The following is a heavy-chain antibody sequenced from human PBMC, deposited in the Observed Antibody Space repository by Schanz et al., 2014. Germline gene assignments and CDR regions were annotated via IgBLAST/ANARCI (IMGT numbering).Heavy chain of an antibody. J-gene: IGHJ2*01. V-gene: IGHV3-33*06. CDR3: AKGQGAVINNWYFDL. CDR2: IWFDGSNK. CDR1: GFTFSRCG. Sequence: QVQLVESGGGVVQPGRSLRLSCAASGFTFSRCGMHWVRQTPAKGLEWVAIIWFDGSNKYYADSVKGRFTISRDNSKNTLSLQMNGLSADDTAIYYCAKGQGAVINNWYFDLWGRGTLVTVSS. D-gene: IGHD2-21*01.